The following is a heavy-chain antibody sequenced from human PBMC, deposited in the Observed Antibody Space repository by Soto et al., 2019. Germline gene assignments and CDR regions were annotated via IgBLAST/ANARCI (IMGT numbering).Heavy chain of an antibody. D-gene: IGHD6-13*01. Sequence: PSETLSLTCSVSGGSINSSSYFWGWVRQPPGKGLEWIGSIYYSGSTYYNPSLRSRVTISVDTSKSQFSLKVNSMTAADTAVYYCARYRREAVAGYTLDNWGQGILVTVSS. V-gene: IGHV4-39*07. CDR2: IYYSGST. J-gene: IGHJ4*02. CDR3: ARYRREAVAGYTLDN. CDR1: GGSINSSSYF.